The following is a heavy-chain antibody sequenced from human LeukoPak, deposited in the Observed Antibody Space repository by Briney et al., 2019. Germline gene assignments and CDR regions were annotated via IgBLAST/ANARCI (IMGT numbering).Heavy chain of an antibody. D-gene: IGHD3-3*01. Sequence: GGSLRLSCAASGFTFSSYAMSWVRQAPGKGLEWVSAISRSGGSTYYADSVKGRSTISRDNSKNTLYLQMNSLRAEDTAVYYCAKDSYYDFWSGYANFDYWGQGTLVTVSS. V-gene: IGHV3-23*01. CDR2: ISRSGGST. CDR1: GFTFSSYA. CDR3: AKDSYYDFWSGYANFDY. J-gene: IGHJ4*02.